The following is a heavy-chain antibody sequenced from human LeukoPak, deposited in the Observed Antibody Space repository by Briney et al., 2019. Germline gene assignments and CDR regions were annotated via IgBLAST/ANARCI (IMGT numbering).Heavy chain of an antibody. V-gene: IGHV3-30*02. J-gene: IGHJ4*02. CDR2: IRYDGSNK. CDR1: GFTFSSYG. Sequence: PGGSLRLSCAASGFTFSSYGMHWVRQAPGKGLEWVAFIRYDGSNKYYADSVKGRFTISRDNSKNTLYLQMNSLRAEDTAVYYCAKDTSGYDPYYFDYWGQGTLVTVSS. D-gene: IGHD5-12*01. CDR3: AKDTSGYDPYYFDY.